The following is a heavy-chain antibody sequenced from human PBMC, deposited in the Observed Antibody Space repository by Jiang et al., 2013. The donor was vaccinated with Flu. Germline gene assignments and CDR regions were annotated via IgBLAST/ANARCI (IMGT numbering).Heavy chain of an antibody. V-gene: IGHV6-1*01. CDR1: GDSVSSNSAA. D-gene: IGHD4-17*01. Sequence: SQTLSLTCAISGDSVSSNSAAWNWIRQSPSRGLEWLGRTYYRSKWYNDYAVSVKSRITINPDTSKNQFSLQLNSVTPEDTAVYYCARAGLGREWYGDYHYYFDYWGQGTLVTVSS. J-gene: IGHJ4*02. CDR2: TYYRSKWYN. CDR3: ARAGLGREWYGDYHYYFDY.